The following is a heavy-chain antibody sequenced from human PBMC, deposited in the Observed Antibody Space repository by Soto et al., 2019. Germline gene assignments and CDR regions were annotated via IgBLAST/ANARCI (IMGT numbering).Heavy chain of an antibody. Sequence: GGSLRLSCAASGFIVSSSYMSWVRQAPGKGLEWVSSIYNDGSTYYADSVKGRFIISRDNSENTIYLQILSLRAEDTAVYYCARDSYTRYWGQGTLVTVSS. CDR3: ARDSYTRY. J-gene: IGHJ4*02. V-gene: IGHV3-66*01. D-gene: IGHD4-4*01. CDR1: GFIVSSSY. CDR2: IYNDGST.